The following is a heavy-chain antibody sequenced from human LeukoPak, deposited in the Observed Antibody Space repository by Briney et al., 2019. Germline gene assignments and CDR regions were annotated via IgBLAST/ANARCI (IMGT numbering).Heavy chain of an antibody. CDR2: ISYDGSDE. V-gene: IGHV3-30*18. J-gene: IGHJ4*02. CDR3: AKDGIAAAGGGYFDY. Sequence: PGRSLRLSCVASGYTFSANGMHWVRQAPGKGLEWVGMISYDGSDEYYADSVKGRFTISRDNSKNTLYLQMNSLRAEDTAVYYCAKDGIAAAGGGYFDYWGQGTLVTVSS. D-gene: IGHD6-13*01. CDR1: GYTFSANG.